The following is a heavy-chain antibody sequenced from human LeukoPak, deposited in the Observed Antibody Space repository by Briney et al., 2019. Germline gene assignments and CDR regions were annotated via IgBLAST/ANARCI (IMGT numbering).Heavy chain of an antibody. D-gene: IGHD5-18*01. V-gene: IGHV4-59*08. Sequence: TPSETLSLTCSVSGGSINAFYWSWIRQPPGKGLEWIAYVRDNGKNNYNPSLKSRVAISLDTANNQISLRLNFVTAADTAIYYCARQPANTAAFDVWGQGTMVTVSS. CDR1: GGSINAFY. CDR2: VRDNGKN. J-gene: IGHJ3*01. CDR3: ARQPANTAAFDV.